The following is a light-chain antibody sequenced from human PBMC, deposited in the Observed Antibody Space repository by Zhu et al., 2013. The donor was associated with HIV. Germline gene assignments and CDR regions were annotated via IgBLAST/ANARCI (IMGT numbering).Light chain of an antibody. CDR3: QEYGLSPT. CDR1: PSVTRGY. CDR2: RAS. J-gene: IGKJ4*01. V-gene: IGKV3-20*01. Sequence: EIVLTQTPATLSLSPGDRATLSCRASPSVTRGYLAWYQQRPGQAPRLLISRASTRATGIPDRFSGSGSGTDFTLTISRLEPEDSAVYYXQEYGLSPTFGGGTKVEIK.